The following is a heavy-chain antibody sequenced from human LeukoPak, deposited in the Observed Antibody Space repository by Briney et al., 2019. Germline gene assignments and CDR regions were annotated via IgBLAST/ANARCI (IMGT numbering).Heavy chain of an antibody. D-gene: IGHD5-12*01. V-gene: IGHV1-69*13. CDR1: GGTLSNYA. CDR2: IIPIFCTA. Sequence: GASVKVSCKASGGTLSNYAISWGRQAPGQGLEWMGGIIPIFCTANYAQKFQGRATITADESTSTAYMELSSLRSKDTAVYYCARGYSGYDYGLWYYFDSWGQGTLVTVSS. CDR3: ARGYSGYDYGLWYYFDS. J-gene: IGHJ4*02.